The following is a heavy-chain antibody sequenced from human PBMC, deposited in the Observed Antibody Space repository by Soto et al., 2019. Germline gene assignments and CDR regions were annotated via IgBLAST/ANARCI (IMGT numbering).Heavy chain of an antibody. CDR1: GGCISSHY. CDR3: ARVGGLYYYYMDV. J-gene: IGHJ6*03. Sequence: GQPSVTLSLTCTVSGGCISSHYWSWIRQPPGKGLEWIGYIYYSGSTNYKPSLKSRVTISVDTSKNQFYLKLSSVTAADTAVYYCARVGGLYYYYMDVWGKGTTVTVSS. D-gene: IGHD3-16*01. CDR2: IYYSGST. V-gene: IGHV4-59*08.